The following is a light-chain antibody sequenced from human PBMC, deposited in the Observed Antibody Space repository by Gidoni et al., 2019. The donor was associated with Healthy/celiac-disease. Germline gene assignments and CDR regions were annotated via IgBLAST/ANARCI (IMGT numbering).Light chain of an antibody. CDR1: QRVSSSY. CDR2: GAS. CDR3: QQYGSSPSLT. Sequence: EIVLTQSPGTLSLSPGERATLACRASQRVSSSYLAWYQQKPGQAPRLLIYGASSRATVIPDRFSGSGSGTDFTLTISRLEPEDFAVYYCQQYGSSPSLTFGGGTKVELK. J-gene: IGKJ4*01. V-gene: IGKV3-20*01.